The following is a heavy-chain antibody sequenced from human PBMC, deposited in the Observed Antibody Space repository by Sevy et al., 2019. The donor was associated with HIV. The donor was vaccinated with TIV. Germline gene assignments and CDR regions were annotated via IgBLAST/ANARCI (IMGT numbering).Heavy chain of an antibody. Sequence: SETLSLTCAVYGGSFSGYYWSWIRQPPGKGLEWIGEINHSGSTNYNPSLKSRVTISVDTSKNQFSLKLSSVTAADTAGYYCASGLGYCSGGSCYSVRRTYYYGMDVWGQGTTVTVSS. CDR1: GGSFSGYY. V-gene: IGHV4-34*01. CDR2: INHSGST. CDR3: ASGLGYCSGGSCYSVRRTYYYGMDV. D-gene: IGHD2-15*01. J-gene: IGHJ6*02.